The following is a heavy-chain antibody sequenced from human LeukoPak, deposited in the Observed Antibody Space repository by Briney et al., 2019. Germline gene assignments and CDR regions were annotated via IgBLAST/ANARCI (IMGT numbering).Heavy chain of an antibody. CDR3: ARLRPSITMIGGYFDY. CDR2: IYYSGNT. CDR1: GGSISSYY. V-gene: IGHV4-59*08. D-gene: IGHD3-22*01. J-gene: IGHJ4*02. Sequence: SETLSLTCTVSGGSISSYYWNWIRQPPGKGLEWIGHIYYSGNTYYNPSLKSRVTISADTSKNQFSLRVNSVTAADTAVYFCARLRPSITMIGGYFDYWGQGSLVTVSS.